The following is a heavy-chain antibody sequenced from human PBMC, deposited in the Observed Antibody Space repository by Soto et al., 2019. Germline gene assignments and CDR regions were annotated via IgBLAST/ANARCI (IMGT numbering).Heavy chain of an antibody. Sequence: QGQLVQSGAEVKKPGASVKVSCKASGYTFTSYGISWVRQAPVQGLEWMEWISVYNGNTNYAQKLQGRVTMTADTATSTAYMELRSLRSDDTAVYFRARDRSSSDYWGQGTLVTVSS. J-gene: IGHJ4*02. CDR1: GYTFTSYG. CDR3: ARDRSSSDY. D-gene: IGHD6-13*01. CDR2: ISVYNGNT. V-gene: IGHV1-18*01.